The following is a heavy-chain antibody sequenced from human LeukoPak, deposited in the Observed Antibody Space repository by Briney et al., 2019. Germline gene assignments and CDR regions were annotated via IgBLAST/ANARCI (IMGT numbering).Heavy chain of an antibody. CDR1: GFIFNNYA. D-gene: IGHD3-3*01. J-gene: IGHJ4*02. CDR2: ISWNSGSI. V-gene: IGHV3-9*01. CDR3: ARDAHYDFWSGYYSTWPLGY. Sequence: PGGSLRLSCAGSGFIFNNYAMHWVRQPPGKGLEWVSGISWNSGSIDYADSVKGRFTISRDNAKNSLYLQMNSLRAEDTAVYYCARDAHYDFWSGYYSTWPLGYWGQGTLVTVSS.